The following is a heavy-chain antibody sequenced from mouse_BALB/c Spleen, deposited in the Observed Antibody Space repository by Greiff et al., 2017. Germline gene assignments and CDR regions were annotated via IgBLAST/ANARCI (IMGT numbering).Heavy chain of an antibody. J-gene: IGHJ4*01. CDR3: ARDKPMDY. V-gene: IGHV7-3*02. Sequence: VQLKESGGGLVQPGGSLRLSCATSGFTFTDYYMSWVRQPPGKALEWLGFIRNKANGYTTEYSASVKGRFTISRDNSQSILYLQMNTLRAEDSATYYCARDKPMDYWGQGTSVTVSS. CDR1: GFTFTDYY. CDR2: IRNKANGYTT.